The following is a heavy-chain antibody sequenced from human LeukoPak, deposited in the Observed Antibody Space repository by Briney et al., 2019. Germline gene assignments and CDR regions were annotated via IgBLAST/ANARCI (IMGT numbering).Heavy chain of an antibody. D-gene: IGHD3-3*01. CDR3: ARGRLLYFGKRGDY. J-gene: IGHJ4*02. V-gene: IGHV3-30*04. CDR1: GFTFSSYA. Sequence: GGSLRLSCAASGFTFSSYAMHWVRQAPGKGVEWVAVILYDGSNIYYGDSVKGRFTISRDNSENTLYLQMNSLRPEDTAVYYCARGRLLYFGKRGDYWGQGTLVTVSS. CDR2: ILYDGSNI.